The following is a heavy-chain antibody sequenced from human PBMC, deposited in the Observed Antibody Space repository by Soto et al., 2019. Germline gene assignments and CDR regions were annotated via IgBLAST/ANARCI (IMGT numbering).Heavy chain of an antibody. Sequence: ASVKVSCKASGGTFSSYAISWVRQAPGQGLEWMGGIIPIFGTANYAQKFQGRVTITADESTSTAYMELSSLRSEDTAVYYCAEDRAYYYGAGLFNAFDIWGQGTMVTVSS. CDR2: IIPIFGTA. J-gene: IGHJ3*02. CDR3: AEDRAYYYGAGLFNAFDI. V-gene: IGHV1-69*13. D-gene: IGHD3-10*01. CDR1: GGTFSSYA.